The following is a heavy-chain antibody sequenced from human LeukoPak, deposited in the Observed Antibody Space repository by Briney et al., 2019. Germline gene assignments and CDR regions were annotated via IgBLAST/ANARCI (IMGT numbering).Heavy chain of an antibody. CDR3: ARGPSYYYDSSGYYL. V-gene: IGHV1-69*06. J-gene: IGHJ5*02. Sequence: SVKVSCKASVGTFSSYAISWVRQAPGQGLEWMGGIIPIFGTANYAQKFQGRVTITADKSTSTAYMELSSLRSEDTAVYYCARGPSYYYDSSGYYLWGQGTLVTVSS. CDR2: IIPIFGTA. D-gene: IGHD3-22*01. CDR1: VGTFSSYA.